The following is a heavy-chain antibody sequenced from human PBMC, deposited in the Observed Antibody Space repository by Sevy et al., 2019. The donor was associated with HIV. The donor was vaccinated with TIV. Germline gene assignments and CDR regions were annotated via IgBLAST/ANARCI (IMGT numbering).Heavy chain of an antibody. CDR1: GGTFSSYA. Sequence: ASVKVSCKASGGTFSSYAISWVRQAPGQGLEWMGGIIPILGIANYAQKFQGRVTITADKSTSTAYMELSSLRSEDTAVYYCARSRFYGDYVTYYYYMDVWGKGTTVTVSS. D-gene: IGHD4-17*01. V-gene: IGHV1-69*10. CDR2: IIPILGIA. J-gene: IGHJ6*03. CDR3: ARSRFYGDYVTYYYYMDV.